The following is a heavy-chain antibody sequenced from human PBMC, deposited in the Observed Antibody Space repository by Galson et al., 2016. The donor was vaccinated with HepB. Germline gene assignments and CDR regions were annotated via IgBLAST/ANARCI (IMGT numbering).Heavy chain of an antibody. CDR3: ARGFYYNSFDL. V-gene: IGHV3-48*02. J-gene: IGHJ3*01. Sequence: SLRLSCAASGFSFSKFSMDWVRQAPGKGPEWLSHIGTGGSPIYYADSVKGRFTISRDNAQNSVWLRMNSLRDDDTAVYYCARGFYYNSFDLWGQGTMITVSS. CDR1: GFSFSKFS. D-gene: IGHD5-24*01. CDR2: IGTGGSPI.